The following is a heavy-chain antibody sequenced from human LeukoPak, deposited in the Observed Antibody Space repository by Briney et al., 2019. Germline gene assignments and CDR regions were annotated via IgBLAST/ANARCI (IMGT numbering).Heavy chain of an antibody. Sequence: SVKVSCKASGGTFSSYAISWVRQAPGQGLEWMGGIIPIFGTANYAQKLQGRVTMTTDTSTSTAYMELRSLRSDDTAVYYCARDSGIVVVPASPWGQGTLVTVSS. CDR3: ARDSGIVVVPASP. J-gene: IGHJ5*02. D-gene: IGHD2-2*01. V-gene: IGHV1-69*05. CDR1: GGTFSSYA. CDR2: IIPIFGTA.